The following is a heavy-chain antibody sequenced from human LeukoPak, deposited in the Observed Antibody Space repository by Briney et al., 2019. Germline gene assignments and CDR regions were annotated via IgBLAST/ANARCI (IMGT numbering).Heavy chain of an antibody. J-gene: IGHJ6*02. CDR2: IYYSGSTSGST. CDR3: ARGSGRYYYYGVDV. CDR1: GGSISTSY. Sequence: SETLSLTCTVSGGSISTSYWTWIRQPPGKGLEWIGHIYYSGSTSGSTNYNPSLKSRVTLSLDTSKNHFSLQVRSVTAADTAVYYCARGSGRYYYYGVDVWGPGTTGTVSS. D-gene: IGHD7-27*01. V-gene: IGHV4-59*01.